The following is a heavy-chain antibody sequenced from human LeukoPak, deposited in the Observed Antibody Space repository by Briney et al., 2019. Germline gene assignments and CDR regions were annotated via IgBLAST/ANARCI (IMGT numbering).Heavy chain of an antibody. J-gene: IGHJ6*03. V-gene: IGHV3-21*01. CDR3: ARDVISPWYYYMDV. Sequence: GGSLRLSCAASGFTFSSYSMNWVRQAPGKGLEWVSSISSSSSYIYYADSVKGRFTISRDNAKNSLYLQMNSLRAEDTAVYYCARDVISPWYYYMDVWGKGTTVTVSS. CDR2: ISSSSSYI. D-gene: IGHD2/OR15-2a*01. CDR1: GFTFSSYS.